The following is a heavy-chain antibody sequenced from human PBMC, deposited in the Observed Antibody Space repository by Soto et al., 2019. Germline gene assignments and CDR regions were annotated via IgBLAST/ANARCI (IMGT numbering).Heavy chain of an antibody. Sequence: GASVKVSCKASGYTFTNYGISWVRQAPGQGLEWMGWISAYNGNTNYAQKFQGRVTMTTDTSTTTAYMELRSLRCDDTAVYYCARDRGAGYIAYWGQGTLVTVSS. CDR3: ARDRGAGYIAY. V-gene: IGHV1-18*01. J-gene: IGHJ4*02. D-gene: IGHD5-12*01. CDR2: ISAYNGNT. CDR1: GYTFTNYG.